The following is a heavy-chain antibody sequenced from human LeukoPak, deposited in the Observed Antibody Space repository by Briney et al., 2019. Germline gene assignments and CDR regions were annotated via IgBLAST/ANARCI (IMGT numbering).Heavy chain of an antibody. CDR3: VEGIFDY. Sequence: PGASLRLFCAASGVSRLTFSNYALTWVRQGPGKGLEWVSDISGSGHTTNYADSVKGRFSISRDNSKTTLYLQMSSLRVEDTAVYYCVEGIFDYWGQGTLVTVSS. CDR1: GVSRLTFSNYA. J-gene: IGHJ4*02. V-gene: IGHV3-23*01. CDR2: ISGSGHTT. D-gene: IGHD3-10*01.